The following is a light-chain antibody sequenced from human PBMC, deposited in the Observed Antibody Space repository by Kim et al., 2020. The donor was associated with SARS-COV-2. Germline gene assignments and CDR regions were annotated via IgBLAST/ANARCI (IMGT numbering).Light chain of an antibody. CDR3: NSRDSSGNHWV. J-gene: IGLJ3*02. V-gene: IGLV3-19*01. CDR2: GKN. CDR1: SLRSYY. Sequence: ALGQTVRITCQGDSLRSYYASWYQQKPGQGPVLVIYGKNNRPSGIPDRFSGSSSGNTASLTITGAQAEDEADYYCNSRDSSGNHWVFGGGTQLTVL.